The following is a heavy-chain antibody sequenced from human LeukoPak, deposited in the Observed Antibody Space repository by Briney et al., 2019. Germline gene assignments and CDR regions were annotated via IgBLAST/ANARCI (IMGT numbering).Heavy chain of an antibody. Sequence: ASVKVSCKASGYTFTSYGISWVRQAPGQGLERMGWISAYNGNTNYAQKLQGRVTMTTDTSTSTAYMELRSLRSDDTAVYYCASIHDYGDYFDYWGQGTLVTVSS. D-gene: IGHD4-17*01. CDR1: GYTFTSYG. V-gene: IGHV1-18*01. CDR2: ISAYNGNT. CDR3: ASIHDYGDYFDY. J-gene: IGHJ4*02.